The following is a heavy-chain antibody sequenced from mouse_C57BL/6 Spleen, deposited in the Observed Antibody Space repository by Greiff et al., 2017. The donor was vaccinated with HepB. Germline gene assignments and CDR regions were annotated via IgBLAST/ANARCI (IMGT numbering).Heavy chain of an antibody. J-gene: IGHJ2*01. D-gene: IGHD2-1*01. CDR1: GYTFTSYG. CDR2: IYPRSGNT. CDR3: ARHLYSYYFDY. V-gene: IGHV1-81*01. Sequence: QVQLKQSGAELARPGASVKLSCKASGYTFTSYGISWVKQRTGQGLEWIGEIYPRSGNTYYNEKFKGKATLTADKSSSTAYMELRSLTSEDSAVYFCARHLYSYYFDYWGQGTTLTVSS.